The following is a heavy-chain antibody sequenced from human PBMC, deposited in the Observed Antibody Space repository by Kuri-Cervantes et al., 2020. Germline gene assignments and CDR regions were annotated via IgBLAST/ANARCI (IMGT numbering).Heavy chain of an antibody. CDR1: GGTFSSYA. D-gene: IGHD2-21*02. CDR2: IIPIFGTA. V-gene: IGHV1-69*13. CDR3: AREEEMVTWYGMDV. J-gene: IGHJ6*02. Sequence: SVQVSCKASGGTFSSYAIGWVRQAPGQGLEWMGGIIPIFGTANYAQKFQGRVTITADESTSTTYMELSSLRSEDTAVYYCAREEEMVTWYGMDVWGQGTTVTVSS.